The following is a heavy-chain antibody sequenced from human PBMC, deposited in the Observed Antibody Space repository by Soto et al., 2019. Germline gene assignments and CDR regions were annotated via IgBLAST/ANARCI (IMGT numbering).Heavy chain of an antibody. CDR2: IIPIFGTA. Sequence: ASVKVSCKASGGTFSSYAISWVRQAPGQGLEWMGGIIPIFGTANYAQKFQGRVTITADESTSTAYMELSSLRSEDTAVYYCARAFVRGVIVSSLDYWGQGTLVTVSS. J-gene: IGHJ4*02. CDR3: ARAFVRGVIVSSLDY. V-gene: IGHV1-69*13. CDR1: GGTFSSYA. D-gene: IGHD3-16*02.